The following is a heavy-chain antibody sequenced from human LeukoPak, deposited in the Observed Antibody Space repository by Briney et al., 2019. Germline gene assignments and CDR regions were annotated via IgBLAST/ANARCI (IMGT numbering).Heavy chain of an antibody. CDR1: GFTFSSFW. CDR3: ARDPGSSSFDY. Sequence: GGSLRLSCVASGFTFSSFWMSWVRQAPGKGLEFVANIDQDGSVKNYVDSVKGRFIISRDNAKNSLYLQMDSLRAEDTAVYFCARDPGSSSFDYWGLGTPVTVSS. CDR2: IDQDGSVK. J-gene: IGHJ4*02. V-gene: IGHV3-7*01. D-gene: IGHD6-13*01.